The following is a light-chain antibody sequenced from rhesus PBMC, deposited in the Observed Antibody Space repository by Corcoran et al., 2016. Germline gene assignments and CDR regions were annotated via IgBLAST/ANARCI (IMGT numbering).Light chain of an antibody. CDR2: AAS. V-gene: IGKV1-94*01. CDR1: QGINKA. CDR3: LQDYTTPYS. J-gene: IGKJ2*01. Sequence: DIQMTQSPSSLSASVGDRVTVTCRASQGINKALSWYQQKPGKVPTLLIYAASSLETGVSSRFSGSGSGTDFTLTINSLQPEDVATYYCLQDYTTPYSCGQGTKVEIK.